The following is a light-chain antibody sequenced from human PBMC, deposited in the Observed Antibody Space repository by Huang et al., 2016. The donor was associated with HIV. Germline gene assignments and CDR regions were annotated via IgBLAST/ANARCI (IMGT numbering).Light chain of an antibody. V-gene: IGKV3-11*01. Sequence: EIVLTQSPATLSLSPGERATLSCRASQSVSSYLAWYQQKPGQAPRLLINDASNRATGIPARFSGSGSGTDFTLIISSLEPEDFAVYHCQQRSNWPRTFGQGTKVEIK. CDR1: QSVSSY. J-gene: IGKJ1*01. CDR2: DAS. CDR3: QQRSNWPRT.